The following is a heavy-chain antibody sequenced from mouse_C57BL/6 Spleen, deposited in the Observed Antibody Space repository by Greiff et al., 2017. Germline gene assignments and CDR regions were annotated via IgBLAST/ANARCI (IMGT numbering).Heavy chain of an antibody. CDR3: ARKLLYGSSLYWYFDV. CDR2: IYPRSGNT. Sequence: QVHVKQSGAELARPGASVKLSCKASGYTFTSYGISWVKQRTGQGLEWIGEIYPRSGNTYYNEKFKGKATLTADKSSSTAYMELRSLTSEDSAVYFCARKLLYGSSLYWYFDVWGTGTTVTVSS. D-gene: IGHD1-1*01. CDR1: GYTFTSYG. V-gene: IGHV1-81*01. J-gene: IGHJ1*03.